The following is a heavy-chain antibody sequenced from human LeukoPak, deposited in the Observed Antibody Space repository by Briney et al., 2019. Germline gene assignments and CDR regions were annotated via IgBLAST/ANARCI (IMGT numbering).Heavy chain of an antibody. CDR2: INHSGST. V-gene: IGHV4-39*07. Sequence: PSETLSLTCTVSGGSISSGSYYWSWIRQPPGKGLEWIGEINHSGSTNYNPSLKGRVTISVDTSKNQFSLKLSSVTAADTAVYYCASLPRPRLLHYYYYMDVWGKGTTVTVSS. J-gene: IGHJ6*03. CDR1: GGSISSGSYY. D-gene: IGHD2-15*01. CDR3: ASLPRPRLLHYYYYMDV.